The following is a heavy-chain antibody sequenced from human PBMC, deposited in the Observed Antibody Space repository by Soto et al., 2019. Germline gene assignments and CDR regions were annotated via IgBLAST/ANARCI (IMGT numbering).Heavy chain of an antibody. CDR1: GFTFSSYA. J-gene: IGHJ5*02. Sequence: GGSLRLSCAASGFTFSSYAMHWVRQAPGKGLEWVAVISYDGSNKYYADSVKGRFTISRDNSKNTPYLQMNSLRAEDTAVYYCASQGTMIVPDDGGWFDPWGQGTLVTVSS. CDR2: ISYDGSNK. V-gene: IGHV3-30-3*01. CDR3: ASQGTMIVPDDGGWFDP. D-gene: IGHD3-22*01.